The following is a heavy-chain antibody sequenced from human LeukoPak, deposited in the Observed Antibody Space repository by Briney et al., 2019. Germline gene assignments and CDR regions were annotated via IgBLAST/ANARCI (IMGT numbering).Heavy chain of an antibody. CDR2: LYSGGNT. Sequence: GGSLRLSCAASGFTVSSNYMSWVHQAPGKGLEWVSLLYSGGNTYYADSAKGRFTISRDNSKNTLYLQMNSLRAEDTAVYYCATSYCSGGSCYPQYFQHWGQGTLVTVSS. J-gene: IGHJ1*01. D-gene: IGHD2-15*01. V-gene: IGHV3-66*02. CDR3: ATSYCSGGSCYPQYFQH. CDR1: GFTVSSNY.